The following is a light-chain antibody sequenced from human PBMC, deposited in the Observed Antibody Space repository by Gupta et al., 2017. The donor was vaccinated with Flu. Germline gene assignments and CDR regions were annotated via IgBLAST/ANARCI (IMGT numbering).Light chain of an antibody. V-gene: IGKV3-20*01. Sequence: EIVLTQSPGTLSLSPGERATLSCRASQSVTSSYLAWYQQKPGQAPRLLIYGASSRATGIPDRFSGXGSXTDFTLXISRLEPEDFAVYYCQYYGSSLFGXGTKVEIK. CDR3: QYYGSSL. CDR1: QSVTSSY. J-gene: IGKJ4*01. CDR2: GAS.